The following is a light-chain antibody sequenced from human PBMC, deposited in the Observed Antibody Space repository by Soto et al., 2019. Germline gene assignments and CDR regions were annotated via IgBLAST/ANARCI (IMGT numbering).Light chain of an antibody. CDR1: QSVDSSY. Sequence: EIVLTQSPGTLSLSPGERATLSCRASQSVDSSYLAWYQQKPGQAPRLLIYGASSRATGIPDRFSGSGSGTEFTLTISRLEPEDFAVYYCQQFGSPFTFGPGTKVDIK. CDR3: QQFGSPFT. V-gene: IGKV3-20*01. J-gene: IGKJ3*01. CDR2: GAS.